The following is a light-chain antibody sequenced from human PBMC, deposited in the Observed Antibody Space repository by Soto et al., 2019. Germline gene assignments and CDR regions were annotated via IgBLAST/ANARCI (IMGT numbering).Light chain of an antibody. V-gene: IGLV2-11*01. J-gene: IGLJ2*01. CDR1: SSDVGGYNY. CDR2: DVS. Sequence: QSVLTQPRSVSGSPGQSVTISCTGTSSDVGGYNYVSWYQQHPGKAPKLMIYDVSKRPSGVPDRFSGSKSGNTASLTISGLQAEDEADYYCCSYAGSYTPFGGGTKLTAL. CDR3: CSYAGSYTP.